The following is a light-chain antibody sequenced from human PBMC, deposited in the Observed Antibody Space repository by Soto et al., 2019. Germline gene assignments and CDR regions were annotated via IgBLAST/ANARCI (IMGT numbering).Light chain of an antibody. CDR1: SSNIGAGYD. CDR3: QSHDSSLSAYV. V-gene: IGLV1-40*01. Sequence: SVLTXPPSVSGAPGQRVTIYCTGSSSNIGAGYDVHWYQQLPGTAPKLLIYGNSNRPSGVPDRFSGSKSGTSASLAITGLQAEDEADFYCQSHDSSLSAYVFGTGTKVTVL. J-gene: IGLJ1*01. CDR2: GNS.